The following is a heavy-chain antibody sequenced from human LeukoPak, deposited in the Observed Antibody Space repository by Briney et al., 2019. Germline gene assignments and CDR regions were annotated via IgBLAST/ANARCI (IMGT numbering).Heavy chain of an antibody. CDR2: INPSGGST. CDR1: GYTFTSYY. Sequence: ASVKVSCKASGYTFTSYYMHWVRQAPGQGLEWMGIINPSGGSTSCAQKFQGRVTITADKSTSTAYMELSSLRSEDTAVYYCARVRITIFGVVKYYFDYWGQGTLVTVSS. J-gene: IGHJ4*02. CDR3: ARVRITIFGVVKYYFDY. V-gene: IGHV1-46*01. D-gene: IGHD3-3*01.